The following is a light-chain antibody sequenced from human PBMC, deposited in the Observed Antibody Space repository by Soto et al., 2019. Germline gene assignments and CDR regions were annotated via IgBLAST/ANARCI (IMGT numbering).Light chain of an antibody. J-gene: IGKJ4*01. CDR3: QQDDNSLLT. CDR2: DAS. V-gene: IGKV3-20*01. Sequence: EIVLTQSPGTPSLSPRERATLSCRASQSVSSSYLAWYQQKPGQAPRLLIYDASTRATGIPDRFSGSGSGTDFTLTISRLEPEDFAVYYCQQDDNSLLTFGGGTKVEIK. CDR1: QSVSSSY.